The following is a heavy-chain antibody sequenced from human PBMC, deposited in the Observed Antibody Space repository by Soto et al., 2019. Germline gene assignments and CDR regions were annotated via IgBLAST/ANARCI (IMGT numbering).Heavy chain of an antibody. J-gene: IGHJ4*02. V-gene: IGHV1-18*01. D-gene: IGHD3-9*01. Sequence: QVQLVQSGAEVKKPGASVQVSCKASGYTFTSYGIRWVRHAPGQGLEGMGWISGYNGNTNYAQKLQGRVTMTTATSTSTAYMELRSPRSDDTAVYFCARSDQYFDWLPQSPYYFDYWGQGTLVTVSS. CDR2: ISGYNGNT. CDR1: GYTFTSYG. CDR3: ARSDQYFDWLPQSPYYFDY.